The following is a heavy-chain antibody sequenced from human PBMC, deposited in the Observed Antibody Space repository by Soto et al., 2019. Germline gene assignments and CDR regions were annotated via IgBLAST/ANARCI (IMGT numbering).Heavy chain of an antibody. CDR3: ARREGYSYGYDGRFDY. CDR2: IYYSGST. D-gene: IGHD5-18*01. V-gene: IGHV4-39*01. Sequence: TLSLTCTVSGGSISSSSYYWGWIRQPPGKGLEWIGSIYYSGSTYYNPSLKSRVTISVDTSKNQFSLKLSSVTAADTAAYYCARREGYSYGYDGRFDYWGQGTLVTVSS. J-gene: IGHJ4*02. CDR1: GGSISSSSYY.